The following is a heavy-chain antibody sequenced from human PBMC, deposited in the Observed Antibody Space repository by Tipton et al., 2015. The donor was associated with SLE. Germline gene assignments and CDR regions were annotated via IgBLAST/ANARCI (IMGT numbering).Heavy chain of an antibody. CDR1: GGSISSSSYY. D-gene: IGHD3-10*01. CDR2: IYYSGST. Sequence: TLSLTCIVSGGSISSSSYYWGWIRQPPGKGLEWIGSIYYSGSTYYNPSLKSRVTISVDTSKNQFSLKLSSVTAADTAVYYCARMGYGSGDYWGQGTLVTVSS. CDR3: ARMGYGSGDY. V-gene: IGHV4-39*07. J-gene: IGHJ4*02.